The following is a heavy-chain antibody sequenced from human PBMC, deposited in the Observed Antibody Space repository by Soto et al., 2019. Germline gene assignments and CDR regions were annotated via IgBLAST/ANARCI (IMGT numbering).Heavy chain of an antibody. V-gene: IGHV3-11*01. Sequence: GGSLRLSCAASGFTFSDYYMSWIRQAPGKGLEWVSYISSSGSTIYYADSVKGRFTISRDNAKNSLYLQMNSLRAEDTAVYYCAKDFFGSSGYYYYYGMDVWGQGTTVTAP. D-gene: IGHD3-22*01. CDR1: GFTFSDYY. J-gene: IGHJ6*02. CDR3: AKDFFGSSGYYYYYGMDV. CDR2: ISSSGSTI.